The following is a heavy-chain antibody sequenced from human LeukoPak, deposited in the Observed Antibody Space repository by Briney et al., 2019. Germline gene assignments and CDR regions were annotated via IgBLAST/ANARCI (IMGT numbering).Heavy chain of an antibody. CDR3: ARLEEQVVV. D-gene: IGHD6-6*01. Sequence: GGSLKISCKGSGYRFTSYWISWVRRMPGKGVGWMGRIDPSDSYTNYSPSFQGHVTISADKSISTAYLQWSSLKASDTAMYYCARLEEQVVVWGQGTMVTVSS. V-gene: IGHV5-10-1*01. J-gene: IGHJ3*01. CDR2: IDPSDSYT. CDR1: GYRFTSYW.